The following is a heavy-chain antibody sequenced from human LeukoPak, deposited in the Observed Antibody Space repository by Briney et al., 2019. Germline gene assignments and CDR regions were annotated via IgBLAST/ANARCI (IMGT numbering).Heavy chain of an antibody. J-gene: IGHJ3*02. D-gene: IGHD3-3*01. CDR1: GFTFNSSA. CDR3: ARGGTYYDFWSSHAFDI. V-gene: IGHV1-58*02. Sequence: GTSVKVSCKASGFTFNSSAMQWVRQARGQRLEWIGWIVVGSGNTNYAQKFQERVTITRDMSTSTAYMELSSLRSEDTAVYYCARGGTYYDFWSSHAFDIWGQGTMVTVSS. CDR2: IVVGSGNT.